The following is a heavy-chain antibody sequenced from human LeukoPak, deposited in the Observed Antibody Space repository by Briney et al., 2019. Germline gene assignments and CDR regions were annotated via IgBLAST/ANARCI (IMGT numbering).Heavy chain of an antibody. CDR3: AKGRWDPGYYFEY. CDR1: GFTFSSYA. J-gene: IGHJ4*02. Sequence: RGSLRLSCAASGFTFSSYAMHWVRQAPGKGLEWVAVISYDGSNKYYGDSVTGRFTISRDNSKNTLYLQMNSLRAEDTAVYYCAKGRWDPGYYFEYWGQGTLVTVSS. CDR2: ISYDGSNK. V-gene: IGHV3-30-3*01. D-gene: IGHD1-26*01.